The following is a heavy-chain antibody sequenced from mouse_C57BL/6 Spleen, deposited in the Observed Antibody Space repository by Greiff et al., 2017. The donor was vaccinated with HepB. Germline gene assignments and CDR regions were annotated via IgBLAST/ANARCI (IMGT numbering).Heavy chain of an antibody. Sequence: EVQLQQSGPELVKPGASVKISCKASGYTFTDYYMHWVKQSHGKSLEWIGDINPNNGGTSYNQKFKGKATLTVDKSSSTAYMELRSLTSEDSAVYYCARSGGLRRNYYAMDYWGQGTSVTVSS. J-gene: IGHJ4*01. CDR2: INPNNGGT. CDR1: GYTFTDYY. CDR3: ARSGGLRRNYYAMDY. V-gene: IGHV1-26*01. D-gene: IGHD2-4*01.